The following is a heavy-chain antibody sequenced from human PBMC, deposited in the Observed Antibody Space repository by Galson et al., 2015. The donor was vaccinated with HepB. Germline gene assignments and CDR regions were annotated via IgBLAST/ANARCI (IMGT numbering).Heavy chain of an antibody. D-gene: IGHD3-9*01. CDR3: ATDRRGRYDILTGYQSGWDV. J-gene: IGHJ6*02. V-gene: IGHV1-24*01. CDR2: FDPEDGET. Sequence: SVKVSCKVSGYTLTELSMHWVRQAPGKGLEWMGGFDPEDGETIYAQKFQGRVTMTEDTSTDTAYMELSSLRSEDTAVYYCATDRRGRYDILTGYQSGWDVWGQGTTVTVSS. CDR1: GYTLTELS.